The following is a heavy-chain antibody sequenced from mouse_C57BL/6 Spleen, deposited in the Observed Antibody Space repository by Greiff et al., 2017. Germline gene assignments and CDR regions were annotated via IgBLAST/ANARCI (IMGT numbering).Heavy chain of an antibody. Sequence: EVQMQQSGPELVKPGASVKISCKASGYTFTDYYMNWVKQSHGKSLEWIGDINPNNGGTSYNQKFKGKATLTVDKSSSTAYMELRSLTSADSAVYYCARSITTVVAKNYAMDYWGQGTSVTVSS. J-gene: IGHJ4*01. CDR3: ARSITTVVAKNYAMDY. D-gene: IGHD1-1*01. CDR2: INPNNGGT. V-gene: IGHV1-26*01. CDR1: GYTFTDYY.